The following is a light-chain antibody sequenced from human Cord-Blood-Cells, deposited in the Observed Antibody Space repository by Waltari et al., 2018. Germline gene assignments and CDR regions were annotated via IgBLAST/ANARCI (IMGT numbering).Light chain of an antibody. CDR2: EVS. Sequence: QSALTQPPSASGSPGQSITISCTGTSSDVGGYHYVSWYPQHPGKAPKLMIYEVSKRPSGVPDRFSGSKSGNTASLTVSGLQAEDEADYYCSSYAGSNNLVFGGGTKLTGL. J-gene: IGLJ2*01. CDR3: SSYAGSNNLV. CDR1: SSDVGGYHY. V-gene: IGLV2-8*01.